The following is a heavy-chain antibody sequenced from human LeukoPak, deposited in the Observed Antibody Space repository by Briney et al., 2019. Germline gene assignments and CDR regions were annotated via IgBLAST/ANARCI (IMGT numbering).Heavy chain of an antibody. V-gene: IGHV3-23*01. D-gene: IGHD5-12*01. CDR2: ISPGGDIK. CDR3: AQDGAWLRFDH. J-gene: IGHJ4*02. Sequence: GGSLRLSCAASGFAFNRYGMNWVRQAPGKGLEWVSGISPGGDIKYYADSVKGRFVISRDNSKNTVYLQMNSLRVDDTARYYCAQDGAWLRFDHWGQGTLVTVSS. CDR1: GFAFNRYG.